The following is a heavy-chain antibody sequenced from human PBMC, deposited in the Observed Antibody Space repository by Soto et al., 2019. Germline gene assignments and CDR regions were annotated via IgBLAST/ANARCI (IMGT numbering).Heavy chain of an antibody. Sequence: QVQLVQSGAEGKKPGASVKVACKASGYTFTSYYMHWVRQAPGQGLEWVGIINPSGGSTGYAQKFQGRVTMTRDTSTSTVYMELSSLRSEDTAVYYCARGYCSGGSCYSGRSWFDPWSQGTLVPVSS. CDR1: GYTFTSYY. CDR3: ARGYCSGGSCYSGRSWFDP. J-gene: IGHJ5*02. V-gene: IGHV1-46*03. CDR2: INPSGGST. D-gene: IGHD2-15*01.